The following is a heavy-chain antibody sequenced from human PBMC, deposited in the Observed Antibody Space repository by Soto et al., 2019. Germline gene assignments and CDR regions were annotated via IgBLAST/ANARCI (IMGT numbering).Heavy chain of an antibody. V-gene: IGHV1-18*01. CDR1: GYTFTSYA. J-gene: IGHJ5*02. D-gene: IGHD3-22*01. CDR2: IIPIFGTA. CDR3: ARVKGSGYHNWFDP. Sequence: ASVKVSCKASGYTFTSYAISWVRQAPGQGLEWMGGIIPIFGTANYAQKLQGRVTMTTDTSTSTAYMELRSLRSDDTAVYYCARVKGSGYHNWFDPWGQGTLVTVSS.